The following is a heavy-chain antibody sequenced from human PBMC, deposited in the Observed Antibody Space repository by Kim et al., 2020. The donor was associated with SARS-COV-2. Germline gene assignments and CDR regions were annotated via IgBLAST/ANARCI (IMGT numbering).Heavy chain of an antibody. Sequence: GGSLRLSCSASGFTFSNYAMHWVRQAPGKGLEYVSAISYNGGSTYYADSVKGRFSISRDNSKNTVYLQMSSLTTEDTAVYYCVKDEMVRGVITWFDPWGQGTLVTVSS. CDR3: VKDEMVRGVITWFDP. D-gene: IGHD3-10*01. CDR2: ISYNGGST. CDR1: GFTFSNYA. V-gene: IGHV3-64D*06. J-gene: IGHJ5*02.